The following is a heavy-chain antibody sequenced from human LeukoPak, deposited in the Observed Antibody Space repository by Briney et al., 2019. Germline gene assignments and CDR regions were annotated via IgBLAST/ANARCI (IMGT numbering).Heavy chain of an antibody. V-gene: IGHV1-69*05. CDR1: GGAFSSFA. CDR2: IIPAINTT. D-gene: IGHD4-17*01. CDR3: ARGGETTVIPFYFYDMDV. J-gene: IGHJ6*03. Sequence: GASVKVSCKASGGAFSSFAISWVRQAPGQGLEWMGGIIPAINTTNYAQKFQGRVTVTTDESTSTAYMELSSLKSEDTAVYYCARGGETTVIPFYFYDMDVWGKGTTVTVSS.